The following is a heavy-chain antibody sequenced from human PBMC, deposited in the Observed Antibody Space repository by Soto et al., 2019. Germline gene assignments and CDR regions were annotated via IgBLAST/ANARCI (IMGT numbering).Heavy chain of an antibody. Sequence: EVQLVESGGGLVQPGGSLRLSCAASGFTFSSYWMSWVRQAPGKGLEWVANIKQDGSEKYYVDSVKGRFTISRDNAKNSLYLQMNSLGAEDTAVYYCARATLEGQHYYYGMDVWGQGTTVTVSS. J-gene: IGHJ6*02. CDR1: GFTFSSYW. V-gene: IGHV3-7*01. D-gene: IGHD1-1*01. CDR3: ARATLEGQHYYYGMDV. CDR2: IKQDGSEK.